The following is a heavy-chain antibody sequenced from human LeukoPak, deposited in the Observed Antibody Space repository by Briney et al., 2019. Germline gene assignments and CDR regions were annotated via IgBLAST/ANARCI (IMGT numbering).Heavy chain of an antibody. CDR3: ARGPRYYYDSSGYYPPHDY. D-gene: IGHD3-22*01. V-gene: IGHV3-30*04. CDR2: ISYDGSNK. CDR1: GFTFSSYA. J-gene: IGHJ4*02. Sequence: GGSLRLSYAASGFTFSSYAMSWVRQAPGKGLEWVAVISYDGSNKYYADSVKGRFTISRDNSKNTLYLQMNSLRAEDTAVYYCARGPRYYYDSSGYYPPHDYWGQGTLVTVSS.